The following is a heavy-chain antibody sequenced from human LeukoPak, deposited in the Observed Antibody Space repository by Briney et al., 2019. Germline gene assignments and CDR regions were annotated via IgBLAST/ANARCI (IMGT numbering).Heavy chain of an antibody. J-gene: IGHJ3*01. CDR1: GFAVITNY. V-gene: IGHV3-23*01. CDR3: AKGGGSYYGAFDV. Sequence: GGSLRLSRAASGFAVITNYMSWVRQAPGKGLEWVSAISGSGGSTYYADSVKGRFTISRDNSKNTLYLQMNSLRAEDTAVYYCAKGGGSYYGAFDVWGQGTMVTVS. CDR2: ISGSGGST. D-gene: IGHD1-26*01.